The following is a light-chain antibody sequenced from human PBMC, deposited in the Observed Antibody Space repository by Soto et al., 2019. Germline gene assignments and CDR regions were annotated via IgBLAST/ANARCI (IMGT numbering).Light chain of an antibody. CDR2: ATS. V-gene: IGKV1-39*01. CDR1: QSTSIY. Sequence: DIQMTQSPSSLSASVGDRVTIACRASQSTSIYLNWYRQKSGKAPELLIYATSNLQSGVPKRFSGSGSGTDFTLTISSLQPEDFATYYCHQSFSIPVTFGQGTKVEIK. J-gene: IGKJ1*01. CDR3: HQSFSIPVT.